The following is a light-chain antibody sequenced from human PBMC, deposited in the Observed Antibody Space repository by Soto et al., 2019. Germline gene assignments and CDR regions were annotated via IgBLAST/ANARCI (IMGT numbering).Light chain of an antibody. CDR1: SSDVGGYNY. J-gene: IGLJ2*01. CDR3: CSFTDSYTRVV. Sequence: QSALTQPRSVSGSPGQSVTISCTGTSSDVGGYNYVSWYQQQPGKAPKLMIYDVSKRPSGVPDRFSASKSGNTASLTISGLHAEDEADYHCCSFTDSYTRVVFGGGTKLTVL. V-gene: IGLV2-11*01. CDR2: DVS.